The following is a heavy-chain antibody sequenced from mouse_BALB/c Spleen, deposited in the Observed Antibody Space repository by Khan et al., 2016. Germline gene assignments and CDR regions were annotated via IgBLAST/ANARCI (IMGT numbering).Heavy chain of an antibody. V-gene: IGHV3-2*02. CDR1: GYSITSDYA. CDR2: ISYSGST. J-gene: IGHJ3*01. CDR3: ARSYGYRGFAY. Sequence: VQLKESGPGLVKPSQSLSLTCTVTGYSITSDYAWNWIRQFPGNKLEWMGYISYSGSTSYNPSLKSRISITRDTSKNQFFLQLNSVTTEDTATDDGARSYGYRGFAYWGQGTLVTVSA. D-gene: IGHD2-2*01.